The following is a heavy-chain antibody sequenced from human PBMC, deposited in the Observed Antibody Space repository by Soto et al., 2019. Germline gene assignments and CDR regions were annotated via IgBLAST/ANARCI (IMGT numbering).Heavy chain of an antibody. CDR1: GFTFSNYW. D-gene: IGHD2-2*01. CDR3: ERDLGRTAAGYYYYYAMDV. J-gene: IGHJ6*02. CDR2: IKGDGSEK. Sequence: GALRRACSASGFTFSNYWMNWVRQVPGKGLEWVANIKGDGSEKYFVDSVKVRFTISRGNAKNSLYLQMNSLRAEDTATYYCERDLGRTAAGYYYYYAMDVWGQGTKVTVYS. V-gene: IGHV3-7*01.